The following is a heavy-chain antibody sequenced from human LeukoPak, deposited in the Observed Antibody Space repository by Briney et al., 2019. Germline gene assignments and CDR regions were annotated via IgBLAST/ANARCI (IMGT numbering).Heavy chain of an antibody. V-gene: IGHV4-34*01. Sequence: SETLSLTCAVYGGSFSGYYWSWIRQPPGKGLEWIGEINHSGSTNYNPSLKSRVTISVATSKNQFSLKLSSVTAADTAVYYCARVIYQLLYLGGSWDYWGQGTLVTVSS. CDR1: GGSFSGYY. CDR3: ARVIYQLLYLGGSWDY. D-gene: IGHD2-2*02. J-gene: IGHJ4*02. CDR2: INHSGST.